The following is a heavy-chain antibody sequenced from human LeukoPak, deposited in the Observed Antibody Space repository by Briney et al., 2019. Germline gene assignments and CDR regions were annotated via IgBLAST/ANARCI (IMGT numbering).Heavy chain of an antibody. Sequence: ASVKVSCKASGYTFSSYCITWVRQAPGQGLEWMGWISPYNGNTNYAQKLQGRVTMTTDTSTSTAYMELRSLKSDDTAVYYCASLKNYYDSSGYLVTDAFDIWGQGTMVTVSS. J-gene: IGHJ3*02. D-gene: IGHD3-22*01. CDR2: ISPYNGNT. CDR3: ASLKNYYDSSGYLVTDAFDI. V-gene: IGHV1-18*01. CDR1: GYTFSSYC.